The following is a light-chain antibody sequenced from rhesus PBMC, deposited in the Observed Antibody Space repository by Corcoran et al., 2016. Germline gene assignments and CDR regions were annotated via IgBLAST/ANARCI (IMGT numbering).Light chain of an antibody. CDR3: QQESNWPLT. Sequence: IVMTQSPATLPLSPGERATLSCRASQSVNSNLAWYLQRPGQPPRLLNYEASNRATGIPDRFIGSGLGTDFTLTVSSLEPEDFGVYYCQQESNWPLTFGGGTKVDIK. CDR2: EAS. J-gene: IGKJ4*01. V-gene: IGKV3-35*01. CDR1: QSVNSN.